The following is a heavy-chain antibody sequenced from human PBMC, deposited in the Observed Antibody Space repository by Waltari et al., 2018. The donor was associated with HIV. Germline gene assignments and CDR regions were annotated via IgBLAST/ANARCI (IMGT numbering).Heavy chain of an antibody. V-gene: IGHV3-15*01. J-gene: IGHJ4*02. CDR1: GFTFSNAW. CDR2: IKSKTDGGTT. Sequence: EVQLVESGGGLVKPGGSLRLSCAAYGFTFSNAWMSWVRQAPGKGLEWVGRIKSKTDGGTTDYAAPVKGRFTISRDDSKNTLYLQMNSLKTEDTAVYYCTRTHLLGFFDYWGQGTLVTVSS. CDR3: TRTHLLGFFDY.